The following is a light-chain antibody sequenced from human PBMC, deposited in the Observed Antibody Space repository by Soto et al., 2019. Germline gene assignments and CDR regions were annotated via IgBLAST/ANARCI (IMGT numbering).Light chain of an antibody. Sequence: DIQMTQSPSSVSASVGDRVTITCRASQAISDWVAWYQQKPGKAPKLLIHSASSLQSGVPPRFSGSTSGTDFTLTLSGLQPEDVATYYCRQADSFPFTFGRGTRLEI. V-gene: IGKV1-12*02. CDR1: QAISDW. CDR2: SAS. J-gene: IGKJ2*01. CDR3: RQADSFPFT.